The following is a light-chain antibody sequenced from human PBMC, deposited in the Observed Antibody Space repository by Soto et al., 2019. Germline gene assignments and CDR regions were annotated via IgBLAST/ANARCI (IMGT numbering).Light chain of an antibody. CDR1: SSDIGGYDY. Sequence: QSVLTQPASVSGSPGQSITISCTGTSSDIGGYDYVSWYQQRPGKAPKLMIYEVRYRPSGVSKRFSGSKSGNTASLTISGLQAEDEADYYCCSYTRTSNHYGFGRGTKVTDL. J-gene: IGLJ1*01. V-gene: IGLV2-14*01. CDR2: EVR. CDR3: CSYTRTSNHYG.